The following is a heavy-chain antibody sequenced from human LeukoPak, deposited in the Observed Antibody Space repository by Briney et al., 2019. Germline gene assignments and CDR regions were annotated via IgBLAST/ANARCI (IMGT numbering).Heavy chain of an antibody. J-gene: IGHJ6*03. V-gene: IGHV1-2*02. D-gene: IGHD2-15*01. CDR3: AREPTAPSKARYCSGGSCYASYYYYMDV. CDR2: INPNSGGT. Sequence: ASEKVSCKASGYTFTGYYMHWVRQAPGQGLEWMGWINPNSGGTNYAQKFQGRVTMTRDTSISTAYMELSRLRSDDTAVYYCAREPTAPSKARYCSGGSCYASYYYYMDVWGKGTTVTVSS. CDR1: GYTFTGYY.